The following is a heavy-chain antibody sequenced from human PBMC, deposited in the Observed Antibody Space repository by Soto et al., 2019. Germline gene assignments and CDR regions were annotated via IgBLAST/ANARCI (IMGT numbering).Heavy chain of an antibody. Sequence: LRLSCAASGCTFSSYAMSWVRQAPGKGLEWVSAISGSGGSTYYAHSVKGRFTISRDNSKNTLYLQMNSLRAEATAVYYCARDKPYDYSNDYWGQGTLVTVSS. J-gene: IGHJ4*02. V-gene: IGHV3-23*01. CDR1: GCTFSSYA. CDR3: ARDKPYDYSNDY. CDR2: ISGSGGST. D-gene: IGHD4-4*01.